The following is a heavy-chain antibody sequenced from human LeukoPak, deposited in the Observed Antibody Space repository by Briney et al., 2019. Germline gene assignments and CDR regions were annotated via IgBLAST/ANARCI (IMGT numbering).Heavy chain of an antibody. D-gene: IGHD5-12*01. CDR3: ARAGGYASSWAY. Sequence: PGGSLRLSCAASGFTFSSYWMSWVRQAPGKGLEWVANIKQDGSEKNYVDSVKGRFTISRDNAKNSLELQMNSLRDEDTAVHYCARAGGYASSWAYWGQGTLVTVSS. J-gene: IGHJ4*02. CDR1: GFTFSSYW. CDR2: IKQDGSEK. V-gene: IGHV3-7*01.